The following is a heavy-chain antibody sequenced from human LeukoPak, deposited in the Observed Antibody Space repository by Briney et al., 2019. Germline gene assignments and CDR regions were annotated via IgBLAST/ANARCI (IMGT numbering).Heavy chain of an antibody. D-gene: IGHD6-19*01. CDR1: GGSFSGYY. V-gene: IGHV4-34*01. CDR2: INHSGST. Sequence: TSETLSLTCAVYGGSFSGYYWSWIRQPPGKGLEWIGEINHSGSTNYNPSLKSRVTISVDTSKNQFSLKLSSVTAADTAVYYCASSNFGSSGWYYYYYMDVWGKGTTVTVSS. CDR3: ASSNFGSSGWYYYYYMDV. J-gene: IGHJ6*03.